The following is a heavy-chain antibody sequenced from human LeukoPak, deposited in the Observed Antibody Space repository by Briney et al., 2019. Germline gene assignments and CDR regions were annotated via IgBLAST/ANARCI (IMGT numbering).Heavy chain of an antibody. J-gene: IGHJ4*02. CDR2: LDPKSGGT. Sequence: ASMKVSCKASGYTFNGYYIHWVRQAPGQGPEWMGWLDPKSGGTKYAQRFQGRVTMTWDTSISTAYMDLARLRSDDTAVYYCAVGLDIAMPGKVPTGWGQGTLVTVSS. D-gene: IGHD6-19*01. CDR1: GYTFNGYY. V-gene: IGHV1-2*02. CDR3: AVGLDIAMPGKVPTG.